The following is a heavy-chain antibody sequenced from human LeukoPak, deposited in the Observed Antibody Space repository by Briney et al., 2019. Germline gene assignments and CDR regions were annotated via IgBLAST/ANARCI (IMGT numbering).Heavy chain of an antibody. CDR2: INPNSGGT. D-gene: IGHD6-6*01. V-gene: IGHV1-2*02. CDR3: ARDLREYSSSGPDY. J-gene: IGHJ4*02. CDR1: GYTFTGYY. Sequence: ASVKVSCKASGYTFTGYYMHWVRQAPGQGLEWMGWINPNSGGTNYAQKFQGRVTMTRDTSISTAYMVLSRLRSDDTAVYYCARDLREYSSSGPDYWGQGTLVTVSS.